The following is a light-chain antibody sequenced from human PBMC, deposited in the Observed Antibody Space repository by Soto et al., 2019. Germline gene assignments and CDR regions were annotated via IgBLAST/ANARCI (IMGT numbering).Light chain of an antibody. CDR2: DVS. Sequence: QPVLTQPASVSGSPGQSITISCTGTSSDVGGYNYVSWYQQHPGKAPKLMIYDVSNRPSGVSNRFSGSKSGNTASLTISGLQAEDEADYYCSSYTSSSTLDIGGGTKLTVL. CDR3: SSYTSSSTLD. V-gene: IGLV2-14*01. CDR1: SSDVGGYNY. J-gene: IGLJ2*01.